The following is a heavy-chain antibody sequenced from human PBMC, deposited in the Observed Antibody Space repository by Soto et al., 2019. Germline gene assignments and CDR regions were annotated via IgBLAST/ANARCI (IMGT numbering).Heavy chain of an antibody. V-gene: IGHV4-59*08. D-gene: IGHD3-10*01. Sequence: PSETLSLTCTVSGDSISSYSWSWIRQPPGKGLEWIGYIYYSGSTNYNPSLKSRVTISVDTSKNQFSLKLSSMTAADTAVYYCARHNYGSGSTYFDYWGQGTLDTVSS. CDR1: GDSISSYS. CDR3: ARHNYGSGSTYFDY. CDR2: IYYSGST. J-gene: IGHJ4*02.